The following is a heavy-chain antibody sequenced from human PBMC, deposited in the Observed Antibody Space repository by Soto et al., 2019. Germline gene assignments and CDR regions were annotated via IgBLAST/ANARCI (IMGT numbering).Heavy chain of an antibody. D-gene: IGHD3-10*01. CDR2: IYYSGST. J-gene: IGHJ4*02. V-gene: IGHV4-61*01. CDR1: SGSVSSGSYY. Sequence: PSGTLSLTCAVSSGSVSSGSYYWSWIRQPPGKGLEWIGYIYYSGSTNYNPSLKSRVTISVDTSKNQFSLKLSSVTAADTAVYYCARSLNPYGSGSYSLDYWGQGTLVTVSS. CDR3: ARSLNPYGSGSYSLDY.